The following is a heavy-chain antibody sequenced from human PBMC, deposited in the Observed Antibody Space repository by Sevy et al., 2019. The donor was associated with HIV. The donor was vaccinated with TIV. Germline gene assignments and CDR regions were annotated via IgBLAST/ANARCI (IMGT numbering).Heavy chain of an antibody. CDR2: VSGSAGST. D-gene: IGHD6-19*01. Sequence: GGSQRLSCAASGFTFNKYAMTWVRQAPGKGLEWVSGVSGSAGSTDYADSVEGRFTISRDNSKKTLYLQLNSLRAEDTAVYYCAKAFSVAGTRADAFDIWGQGTTVTVSS. V-gene: IGHV3-23*01. CDR1: GFTFNKYA. CDR3: AKAFSVAGTRADAFDI. J-gene: IGHJ3*02.